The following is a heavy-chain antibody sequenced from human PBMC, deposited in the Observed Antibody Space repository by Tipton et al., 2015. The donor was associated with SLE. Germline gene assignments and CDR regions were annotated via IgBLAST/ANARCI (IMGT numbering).Heavy chain of an antibody. D-gene: IGHD6-19*01. CDR3: AKSVAVLPKFDN. V-gene: IGHV4-59*03. CDR2: IYYTGST. J-gene: IGHJ4*02. Sequence: TLSLTCTVSGGSISSYYWSRIRQSPGKGLEWIGHIYYTGSTSYNPSFQSRVTMSADTSKNQFSLKLTPVTAADTAVYYCAKSVAVLPKFDNWGQGSLVPVSS. CDR1: GGSISSYY.